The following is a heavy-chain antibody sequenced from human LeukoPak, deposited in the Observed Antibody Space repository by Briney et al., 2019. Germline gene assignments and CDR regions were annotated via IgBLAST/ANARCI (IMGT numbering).Heavy chain of an antibody. J-gene: IGHJ5*02. V-gene: IGHV4-39*07. D-gene: IGHD6-13*01. CDR2: IVYSGST. CDR1: GGSISSSSYY. CDR3: ARCIAAAGTGWFDP. Sequence: NPSETLSLTCTVSGGSISSSSYYWGWIRQPLGKGLEWIGSIVYSGSTYYNPSLKSRVTISADTSENQFSLKLSSVTAADTAVYYCARCIAAAGTGWFDPWGQGTLVTVSS.